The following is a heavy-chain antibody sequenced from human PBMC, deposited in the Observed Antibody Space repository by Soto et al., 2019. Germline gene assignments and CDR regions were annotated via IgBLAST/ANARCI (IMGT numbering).Heavy chain of an antibody. J-gene: IGHJ4*02. CDR2: INPNTGYT. D-gene: IGHD3-16*02. Sequence: ASVKVSCKASGYTFTSYDINWVRQATGQGLEWMGWINPNTGYTDYAQKFQDRVAMTGNTSITTAYMELSSLRSEDTAVYYCVRGRVMITFGVVIVIDYWGQGSPVTVSS. V-gene: IGHV1-8*01. CDR1: GYTFTSYD. CDR3: VRGRVMITFGVVIVIDY.